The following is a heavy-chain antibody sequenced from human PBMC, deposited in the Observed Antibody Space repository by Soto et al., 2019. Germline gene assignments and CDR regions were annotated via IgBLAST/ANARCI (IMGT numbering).Heavy chain of an antibody. CDR1: GFTFSSYG. V-gene: IGHV3-30*18. J-gene: IGHJ6*02. CDR3: AKDRRPNYYDAMDV. CDR2: ISYDGSNK. D-gene: IGHD6-25*01. Sequence: QVQLVESGGGVVQPGRSLRLSCAASGFTFSSYGMHWVRQAPGKGLGWVAVISYDGSNKYYADSVKGRFTISRDNSKNTLYQQMNSLRAEDTAVYYCAKDRRPNYYDAMDVWGQGTTGTFSS.